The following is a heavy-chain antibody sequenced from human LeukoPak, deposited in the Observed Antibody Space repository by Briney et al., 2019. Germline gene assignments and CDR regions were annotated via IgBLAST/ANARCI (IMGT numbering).Heavy chain of an antibody. D-gene: IGHD2-2*01. CDR1: GGSISSSSYY. CDR3: ARWRQYRRKMSPYFDY. CDR2: INHSGST. Sequence: PSETLSLTCTVSGGSISSSSYYWSWIRQPPGKGLEWIGEINHSGSTNYNPSLKSRVTISVDTSKNQFSLKLSSVTAADTAVYYCARWRQYRRKMSPYFDYWGQGTLVTVSS. J-gene: IGHJ4*02. V-gene: IGHV4-39*07.